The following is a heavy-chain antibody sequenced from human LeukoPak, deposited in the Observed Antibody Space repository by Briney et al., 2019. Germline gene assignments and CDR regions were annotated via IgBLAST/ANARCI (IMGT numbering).Heavy chain of an antibody. J-gene: IGHJ5*02. D-gene: IGHD3-22*01. CDR3: ARDSSGYFHWFDP. V-gene: IGHV3-48*03. Sequence: GGSLRLSCAASGFTFSSYEMNWVRQAPGKGLEWVSYISSSGSTIYYADSVKGRFTISGDNAKNSLYLQMNSLRAEDTAVYYCARDSSGYFHWFDPWGQGTLVTVSS. CDR1: GFTFSSYE. CDR2: ISSSGSTI.